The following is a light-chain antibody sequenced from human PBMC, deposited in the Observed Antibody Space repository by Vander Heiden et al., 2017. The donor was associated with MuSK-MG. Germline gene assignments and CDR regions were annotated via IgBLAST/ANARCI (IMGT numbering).Light chain of an antibody. V-gene: IGKV4-1*01. CDR2: WAS. CDR3: QQYYSTLLT. CDR1: QSVLYSSNNKNY. Sequence: DIVMTQSPDSLAVSLGERATINGKSSQSVLYSSNNKNYLAWYQQKPGQPPKLLISWASTRESGVPDRFSGSGSGTDFTLTISSLQAEDVAVYYCQQYYSTLLTFGPGTKVXIK. J-gene: IGKJ3*01.